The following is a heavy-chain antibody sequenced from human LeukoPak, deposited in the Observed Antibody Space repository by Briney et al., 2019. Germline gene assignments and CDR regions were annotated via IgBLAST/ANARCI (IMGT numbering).Heavy chain of an antibody. Sequence: GGSQRLSCAASGFTFDDYAMHWVRHAPGKGMEWVSGISWRSGSIDYAESVKGRFTISTDNAKTSLYLQMNSLRAEDTALYYCAKGIAAAGTQGRSVDYWGQGTLVTVSS. CDR1: GFTFDDYA. CDR3: AKGIAAAGTQGRSVDY. D-gene: IGHD6-13*01. V-gene: IGHV3-9*01. J-gene: IGHJ4*02. CDR2: ISWRSGSI.